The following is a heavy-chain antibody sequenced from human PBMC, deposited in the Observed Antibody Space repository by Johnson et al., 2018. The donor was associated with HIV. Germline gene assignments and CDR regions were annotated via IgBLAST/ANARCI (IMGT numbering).Heavy chain of an antibody. J-gene: IGHJ3*02. D-gene: IGHD3-22*01. CDR1: GFTFSSYG. CDR3: AKDLQDYYDSSGHDAFDI. Sequence: QVQLVESGGGVVQPGRSLRLSCAASGFTFSSYGMHWVRQAPGKGLEWVAVISYDGSNKYYADSVKGRFTISRDTSKNTLYLQMNSLRAEDTAVYYCAKDLQDYYDSSGHDAFDIWGQGTMVTVSS. V-gene: IGHV3-30*18. CDR2: ISYDGSNK.